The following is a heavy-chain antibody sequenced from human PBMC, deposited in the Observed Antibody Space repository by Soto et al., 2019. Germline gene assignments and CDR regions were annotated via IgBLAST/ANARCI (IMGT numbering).Heavy chain of an antibody. D-gene: IGHD1-26*01. CDR2: ISSSSSYI. Sequence: GGSLRFSCAASGFTFSSYSMNWVRQAPGKGLEWVSSISSSSSYIYYADSVKGRFTISRDNAKNSLYLQMNSLRAEDTAVYYCARAQFGSGSYYAFDIWGQGTMVTVSS. CDR3: ARAQFGSGSYYAFDI. CDR1: GFTFSSYS. V-gene: IGHV3-21*01. J-gene: IGHJ3*02.